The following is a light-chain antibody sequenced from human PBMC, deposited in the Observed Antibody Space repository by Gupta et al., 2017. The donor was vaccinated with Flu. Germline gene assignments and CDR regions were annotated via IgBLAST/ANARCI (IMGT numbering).Light chain of an antibody. V-gene: IGLV2-14*03. Sequence: QSALTQPASVSGSPGQSITISCIGTSSDVGSYNYVAWYLQHQVKAPKLIIYDVSNRPSGVSNRFSGSKSGNTASLTISGLQAEDEGDYYCSSYTSNSAVVFGGGTKVTVL. CDR1: SSDVGSYNY. J-gene: IGLJ2*01. CDR3: SSYTSNSAVV. CDR2: DVS.